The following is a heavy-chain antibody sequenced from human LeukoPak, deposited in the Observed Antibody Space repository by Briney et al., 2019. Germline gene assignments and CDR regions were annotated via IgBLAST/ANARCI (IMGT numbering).Heavy chain of an antibody. V-gene: IGHV3-23*01. Sequence: GGSLRLSCAASGFTFNSYAMSWVRQAPGKGLEWVSAISGSGASTYYADSVKGRFTISRDNSKNTLFLQMNSLRAEDTAVYYCAKRYPGSGSYAAMGSWGQGTLVTVSS. CDR2: ISGSGAST. CDR3: AKRYPGSGSYAAMGS. D-gene: IGHD3-10*01. CDR1: GFTFNSYA. J-gene: IGHJ5*02.